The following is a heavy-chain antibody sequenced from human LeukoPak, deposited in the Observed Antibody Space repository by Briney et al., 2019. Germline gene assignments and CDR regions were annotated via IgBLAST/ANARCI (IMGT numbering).Heavy chain of an antibody. CDR3: ARASDYGDYVQYYFDY. J-gene: IGHJ4*02. V-gene: IGHV4-59*01. CDR1: GGSISSYY. D-gene: IGHD4-17*01. Sequence: SETLSLICTVSGGSISSYYWSWIRQPPGKGLEWIGYIYYSGSTNYNPSLKSRVTISVDTSKNQFSLKLSSVTAADTAVYYCARASDYGDYVQYYFDYWGQGTLVTVSS. CDR2: IYYSGST.